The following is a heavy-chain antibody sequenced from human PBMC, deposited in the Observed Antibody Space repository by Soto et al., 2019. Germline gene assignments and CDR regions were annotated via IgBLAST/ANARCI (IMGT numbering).Heavy chain of an antibody. Sequence: QIQLVQSGAEVKKPGASVKVSCKASGYTLTSHGISWVRQAPGQGLAWMGWISTYDGKTNYAQMFQGRVTMTTDTSTTTSYMERRSLRSDDTAVYQCARASPNNGYSNDAFDIWGQGTRVNVSS. D-gene: IGHD4-17*01. CDR1: GYTLTSHG. CDR2: ISTYDGKT. CDR3: ARASPNNGYSNDAFDI. J-gene: IGHJ3*02. V-gene: IGHV1-18*04.